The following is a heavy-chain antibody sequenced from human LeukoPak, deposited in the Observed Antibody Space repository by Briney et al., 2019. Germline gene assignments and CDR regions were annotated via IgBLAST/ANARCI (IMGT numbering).Heavy chain of an antibody. V-gene: IGHV3-30-3*01. D-gene: IGHD1-26*01. J-gene: IGHJ4*02. CDR1: GFTFSSYA. CDR2: ISYDGSNK. CDR3: AREGPVGATDFDY. Sequence: PGGSLRLSCAASGFTFSSYAMHWVRQAPGKGLEWVAVISYDGSNKYYADSVKGRFTISRDNSKNTLYLQMNSLRAEDTAVYYCAREGPVGATDFDYWGQGTLVTVSS.